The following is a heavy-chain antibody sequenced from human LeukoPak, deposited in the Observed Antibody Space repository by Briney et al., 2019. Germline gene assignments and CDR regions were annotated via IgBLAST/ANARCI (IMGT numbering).Heavy chain of an antibody. J-gene: IGHJ4*02. CDR2: INSDGSST. CDR3: AKALYDSSGYYLYYFDY. D-gene: IGHD3-22*01. Sequence: GGSLRLSCAASGFTFSSYWMHWVRQAPGKGLVWVSRINSDGSSTSYADSVKGRFTISRDNSKNTLYLQMNSLRAEDAAVYYCAKALYDSSGYYLYYFDYWGQGTLVTVSS. CDR1: GFTFSSYW. V-gene: IGHV3-74*01.